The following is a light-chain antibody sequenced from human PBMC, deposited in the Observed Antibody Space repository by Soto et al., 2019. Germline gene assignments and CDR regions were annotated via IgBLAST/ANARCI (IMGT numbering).Light chain of an antibody. V-gene: IGKV1-12*01. CDR2: SAS. Sequence: DIQMTQSPSSVSASVGDRVTIICRASQGIGSWLSWYQQKPGQAPKLLIYSASSLQSGVPSRFRGSGSGTDFTLTISRLQPEDSATYYCQHANSFPLTFGGGTKVEIK. CDR1: QGIGSW. CDR3: QHANSFPLT. J-gene: IGKJ4*01.